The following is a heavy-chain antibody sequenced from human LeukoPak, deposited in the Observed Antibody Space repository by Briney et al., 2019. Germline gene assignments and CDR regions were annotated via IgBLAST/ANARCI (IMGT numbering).Heavy chain of an antibody. CDR2: INHSGST. CDR1: GGSFSGYY. J-gene: IGHJ6*02. V-gene: IGHV4-34*01. CDR3: ARGLSTHYYYYGMDV. Sequence: TSETLSLTCAVYGGSFSGYYWSWIRQPPGKGLEWIGEINHSGSTNYNPSLNSRVTISVDTSKNQFSLKLSSVTAADTAVYYCARGLSTHYYYYGMDVWGQGTTVTVSS.